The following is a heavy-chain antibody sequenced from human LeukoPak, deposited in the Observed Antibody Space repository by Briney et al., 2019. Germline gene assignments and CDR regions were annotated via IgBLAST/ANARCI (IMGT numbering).Heavy chain of an antibody. CDR3: ARSATYSNYVHLDY. Sequence: PGGSLRLSCAASGFTFSSYAMHWVRQAPGKGLEWVAVISYDGSNKYYADSVKGRFTISRDNSKNTLYLQMNSLRAEDTAVYYCARSATYSNYVHLDYWGQGTLVTVSS. J-gene: IGHJ4*02. CDR2: ISYDGSNK. V-gene: IGHV3-30-3*01. CDR1: GFTFSSYA. D-gene: IGHD4-11*01.